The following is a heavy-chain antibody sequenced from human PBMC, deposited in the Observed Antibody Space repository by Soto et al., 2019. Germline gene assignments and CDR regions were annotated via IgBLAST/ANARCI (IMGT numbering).Heavy chain of an antibody. CDR2: IWYDGSNK. D-gene: IGHD1-26*01. V-gene: IGHV3-33*01. CDR1: GFTFSSYG. Sequence: QVQLVESGGGVVQPGRSLRLSCAASGFTFSSYGMHWVRQAPGKGLEWVAVIWYDGSNKYYADSVKGRFTISRDNSKNTLDLQMNSLRAEDTAVYYCARDRSERELLDLSSFFDYWGQGTLVTVSS. CDR3: ARDRSERELLDLSSFFDY. J-gene: IGHJ4*02.